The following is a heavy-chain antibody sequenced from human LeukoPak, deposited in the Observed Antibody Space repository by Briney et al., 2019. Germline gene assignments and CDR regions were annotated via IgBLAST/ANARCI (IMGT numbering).Heavy chain of an antibody. J-gene: IGHJ4*02. V-gene: IGHV3-33*01. Sequence: PGRSLRLSSAASGFTFSSYGFHWVRQAPGKGLEWVAVIWSDGSYKYYADSVKGRFTISRDDSKNTLYLQMNSLRAEDTAVYYCARDFSLQLFDYWGQGTLVTVFS. CDR2: IWSDGSYK. CDR3: ARDFSLQLFDY. CDR1: GFTFSSYG. D-gene: IGHD5-24*01.